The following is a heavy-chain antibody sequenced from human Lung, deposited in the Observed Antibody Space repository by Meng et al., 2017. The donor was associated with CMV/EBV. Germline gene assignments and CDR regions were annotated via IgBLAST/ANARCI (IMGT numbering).Heavy chain of an antibody. CDR2: IYPGDSDT. CDR1: GSNFTNYW. D-gene: IGHD4-17*01. V-gene: IGHV5-51*01. J-gene: IGHJ4*01. Sequence: GGSXRLXCEGSGSNFTNYWIGWVRQVSGKGLEWMGIIYPGDSDTRYSPSFQGQVTISVDKSISSAYLQWRSLEASDTAMYYCARLDDTSDYFSHFEYGDHGTXVTVSS. CDR3: ARLDDTSDYFSHFEY.